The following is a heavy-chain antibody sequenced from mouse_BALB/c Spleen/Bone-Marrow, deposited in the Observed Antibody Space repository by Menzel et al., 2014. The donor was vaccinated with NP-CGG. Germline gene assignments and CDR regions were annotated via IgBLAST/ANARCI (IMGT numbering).Heavy chain of an antibody. D-gene: IGHD4-1*01. CDR3: ARGDWAWFVY. J-gene: IGHJ3*01. CDR1: GFDFSRYW. CDR2: INPDSSTI. V-gene: IGHV4-1*02. Sequence: EVQLVESGGGLVQPGGSLKLSCAASGFDFSRYWMSWVRQAPGKGLEWIGEINPDSSTINYTPSLKDKFIISRDNAKNTLYPQMSKVRSEDTALYYCARGDWAWFVYWGQGTLVTVSA.